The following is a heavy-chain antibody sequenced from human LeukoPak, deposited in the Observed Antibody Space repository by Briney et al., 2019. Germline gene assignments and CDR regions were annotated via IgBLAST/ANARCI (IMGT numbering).Heavy chain of an antibody. Sequence: SETLSLTCTVSGDSISSSYWWTWVRQPPGKGREWIGEPYHSGSTSYNPSLKSRVTISVDKSKNHFSLKLSSVTAADTAVYYCARLVRGYYDTSGYIDSWGQGTQVTVSS. V-gene: IGHV4-4*02. J-gene: IGHJ4*02. CDR1: GDSISSSYW. CDR3: ARLVRGYYDTSGYIDS. D-gene: IGHD3-22*01. CDR2: PYHSGST.